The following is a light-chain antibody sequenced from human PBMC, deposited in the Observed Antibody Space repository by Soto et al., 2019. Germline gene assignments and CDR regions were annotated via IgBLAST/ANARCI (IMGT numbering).Light chain of an antibody. Sequence: ETVMTQSPATLSVSPGERATLSCRASQSVSSNLAWYQQKPGQAPRLLIYGASTRATDIAARFSGSGSGTEFTLTIGSLQSEDSAVYYCQQYDDWHPTFGPGTKVDIK. CDR3: QQYDDWHPT. V-gene: IGKV3-15*01. J-gene: IGKJ3*01. CDR2: GAS. CDR1: QSVSSN.